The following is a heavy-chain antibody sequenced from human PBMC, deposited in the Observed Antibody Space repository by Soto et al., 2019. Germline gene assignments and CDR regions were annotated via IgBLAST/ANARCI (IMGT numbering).Heavy chain of an antibody. V-gene: IGHV3-33*01. J-gene: IGHJ6*01. CDR2: IWYDGSNK. CDR1: GFTFSSYG. Sequence: QVQLVESGGGVVQPGRSLRLSCAASGFTFSSYGMHWVRQAPGTGLEWVAVIWYDGSNKYYADSVKGRFTISRDNSENTLYLQMNSLRAEDTAVYYCARDRAYSGSVGYYYYYGIDVRGQGTTVTVSS. CDR3: ARDRAYSGSVGYYYYYGIDV. D-gene: IGHD1-26*01.